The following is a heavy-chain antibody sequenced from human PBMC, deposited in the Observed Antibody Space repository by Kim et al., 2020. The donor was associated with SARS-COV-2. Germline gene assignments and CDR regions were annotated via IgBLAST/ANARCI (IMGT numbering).Heavy chain of an antibody. J-gene: IGHJ5*02. CDR3: VRRRVGANNWFDP. CDR2: MNPNSGNT. CDR1: GYTFTSYD. V-gene: IGHV1-8*01. Sequence: ASVKVSCKASGYTFTSYDINWVRQATGQGLEWMGWMNPNSGNTGYAQKFQGRVTMTRNTSISTAYMELSSLRSEDTAVYYCVRRRVGANNWFDPWGQGTLVTVSS. D-gene: IGHD1-26*01.